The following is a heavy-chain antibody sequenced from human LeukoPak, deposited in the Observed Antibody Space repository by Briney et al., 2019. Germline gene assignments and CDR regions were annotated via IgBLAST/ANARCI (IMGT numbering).Heavy chain of an antibody. Sequence: PGGSLRLSCAASGFTISSYAMSWVRQAPGKGLEWVSGISGSGGSTYYVDSVKGRFTISRDNSKNTLNLQMNSLRAEDTAVYYCAKQGQSSRWYDFDYWGQGTLVTVSS. V-gene: IGHV3-23*01. CDR1: GFTISSYA. J-gene: IGHJ4*02. D-gene: IGHD6-13*01. CDR3: AKQGQSSRWYDFDY. CDR2: ISGSGGST.